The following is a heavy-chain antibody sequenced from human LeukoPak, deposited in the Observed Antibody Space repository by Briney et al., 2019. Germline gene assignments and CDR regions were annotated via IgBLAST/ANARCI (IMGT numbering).Heavy chain of an antibody. CDR3: TRDPPVPLP. CDR2: IRSKAYGGTA. J-gene: IGHJ5*02. CDR1: GFTFGDYA. D-gene: IGHD3-10*02. Sequence: PGGSLRLSCTGSGFTFGDYAMSWFRQAPGKGLEWVGYIRSKAYGGTAEYAASVKGRFTISRDDSKSIVYLQMDSLKTEDSAVYYCTRDPPVPLPWGQGTLVTVSS. V-gene: IGHV3-49*03.